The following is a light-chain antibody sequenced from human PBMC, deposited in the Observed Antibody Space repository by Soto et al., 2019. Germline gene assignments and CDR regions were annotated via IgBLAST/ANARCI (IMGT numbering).Light chain of an antibody. CDR1: SRDIGAYNL. CDR2: EVR. CDR3: SAYTSRSTLV. J-gene: IGLJ2*01. V-gene: IGLV2-14*01. Sequence: QSALTQPASLSGSPGQSITISCSGTSRDIGAYNLVSWYQQLPGKAPKLLIYEVRSRPSGISYRFSGSKSGTTASLTISSLLPEDEADYYCSAYTSRSTLVFGGGTNSPS.